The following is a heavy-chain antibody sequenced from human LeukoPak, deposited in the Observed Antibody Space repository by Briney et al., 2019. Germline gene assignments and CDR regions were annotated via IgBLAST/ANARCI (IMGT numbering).Heavy chain of an antibody. V-gene: IGHV3-30*18. CDR1: GFTFSSYG. CDR2: ISHDGSNK. J-gene: IGHJ4*02. D-gene: IGHD3-22*01. CDR3: AKVEYYESSGYLNY. Sequence: GGSLRLSCGASGFTFSSYGMHWVRQAPGKGLEWVAVISHDGSNKYYADSVKGRFTISGDNSKNTLYLQMNSLRAEDTAVYYCAKVEYYESSGYLNYWGQGTLVTVSS.